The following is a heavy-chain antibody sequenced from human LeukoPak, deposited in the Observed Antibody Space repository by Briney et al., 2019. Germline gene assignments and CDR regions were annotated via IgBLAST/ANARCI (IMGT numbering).Heavy chain of an antibody. CDR2: IIPIFGTA. CDR1: GGTFSSYA. V-gene: IGHV1-69*13. Sequence: ASVKVSCEASGGTFSSYAISWVRQAPGQGLEWMGGIIPIFGTANYAQKFQGRVTITGDESTSTAYMELSSLRSEDTAVYYCARAAHYDILVPTFDYWDQGTLVTVSS. CDR3: ARAAHYDILVPTFDY. J-gene: IGHJ4*02. D-gene: IGHD3-9*01.